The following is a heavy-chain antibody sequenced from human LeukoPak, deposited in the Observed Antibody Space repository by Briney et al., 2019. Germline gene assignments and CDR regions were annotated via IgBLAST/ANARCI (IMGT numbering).Heavy chain of an antibody. CDR2: ISSSSSYI. CDR3: ARGAVVVAATTSDAFDI. Sequence: GGSLRLSCAASGFTFSNYGMNWVRQAPGKGLEWVSSISSSSSYIYYADSVKGRFTISRDNAKNSLYLQMNSLRAEDTAVYYCARGAVVVAATTSDAFDIWGQGTMVTVSS. D-gene: IGHD2-15*01. V-gene: IGHV3-21*01. CDR1: GFTFSNYG. J-gene: IGHJ3*02.